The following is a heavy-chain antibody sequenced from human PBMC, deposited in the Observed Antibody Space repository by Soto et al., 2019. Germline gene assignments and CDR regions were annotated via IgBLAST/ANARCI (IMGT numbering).Heavy chain of an antibody. Sequence: SETLSLTCAVYGGSFSGYYWSWIRQPPGKGLEWIGEINHSGSTNYNPSLKSRVTISVDTSKNQFSLKLSSVTAADTAVYYCARETADPLGYRTNGVCLIAPIDAFDIWGQGTMVTVSS. D-gene: IGHD2-8*01. V-gene: IGHV4-34*01. CDR1: GGSFSGYY. CDR3: ARETADPLGYRTNGVCLIAPIDAFDI. J-gene: IGHJ3*02. CDR2: INHSGST.